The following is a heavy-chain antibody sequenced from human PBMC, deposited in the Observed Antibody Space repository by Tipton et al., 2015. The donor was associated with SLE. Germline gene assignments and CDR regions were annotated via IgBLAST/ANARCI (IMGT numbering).Heavy chain of an antibody. CDR3: ARREASYYFDY. V-gene: IGHV4-59*08. Sequence: TLSLTCTVSGGSISSYYWSWIRQPPGKGLEWIGYIYSSGSTYYNPSLKSRVTISVDTSKNQFSLKLSSVTAADTAVYYCARREASYYFDYWGQGTLVTVSS. J-gene: IGHJ4*02. CDR2: IYSSGST. CDR1: GGSISSYY. D-gene: IGHD1-26*01.